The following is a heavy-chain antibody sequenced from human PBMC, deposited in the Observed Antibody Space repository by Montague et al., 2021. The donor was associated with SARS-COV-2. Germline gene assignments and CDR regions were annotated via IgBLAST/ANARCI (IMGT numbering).Heavy chain of an antibody. D-gene: IGHD2-21*02. J-gene: IGHJ6*02. Sequence: SLRLSCAASGFSVSRRYMSWVRQAPGKGLEWVSGIFDGGSTYYVDSVEGRFTISRDTSRNTLYLQMKSLRDEDTATYYCARDRGDCGGDCYAPYYYGVDVWGQGTTVTVSS. CDR3: ARDRGDCGGDCYAPYYYGVDV. CDR1: GFSVSRRY. V-gene: IGHV3-66*02. CDR2: IFDGGST.